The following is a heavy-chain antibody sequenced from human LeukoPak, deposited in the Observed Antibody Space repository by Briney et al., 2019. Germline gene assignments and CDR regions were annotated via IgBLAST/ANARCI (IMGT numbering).Heavy chain of an antibody. Sequence: ASVKVSCKASGYTFTGYYMHWVRQAPGQGLEWMGWINPNSGGTNYAQKFQGRVTMTRDMSTSTAYMELRSLRSDDTAVYYCARDLSPSSGYYYPGCQNWGQGTLVTVSS. V-gene: IGHV1-2*02. D-gene: IGHD3-22*01. J-gene: IGHJ4*02. CDR2: INPNSGGT. CDR3: ARDLSPSSGYYYPGCQN. CDR1: GYTFTGYY.